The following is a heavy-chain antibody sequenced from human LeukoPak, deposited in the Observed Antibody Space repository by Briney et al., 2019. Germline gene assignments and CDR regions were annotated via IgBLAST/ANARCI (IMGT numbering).Heavy chain of an antibody. J-gene: IGHJ4*02. CDR3: ARTTAVAGVGYFDY. CDR2: ISSSGSTI. CDR1: GFTVSDYY. V-gene: IGHV3-11*01. Sequence: GGSLRLSCAASGFTVSDYYMSWIRQAPGKGLEWVSYISSSGSTIYYADSVKGRFAISRDNAKNSLYLQMNSLRAEDTAVYYCARTTAVAGVGYFDYWGQGTLLTVSS. D-gene: IGHD6-19*01.